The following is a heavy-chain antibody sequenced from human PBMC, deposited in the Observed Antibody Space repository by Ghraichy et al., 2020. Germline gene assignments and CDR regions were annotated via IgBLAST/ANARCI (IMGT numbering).Heavy chain of an antibody. CDR2: IIPRFDTT. CDR3: AREDYYYDSSGYYYVGRNDY. Sequence: SVKVSCKASGYTFSSYAITWVRQAPGQGLEWMGGIIPRFDTTKYAQKFQGRVTITADKSTRTGYMELSSLRSDDTAVYYCAREDYYYDSSGYYYVGRNDYWGQGTLVTVSS. J-gene: IGHJ4*02. D-gene: IGHD3-22*01. CDR1: GYTFSSYA. V-gene: IGHV1-69*06.